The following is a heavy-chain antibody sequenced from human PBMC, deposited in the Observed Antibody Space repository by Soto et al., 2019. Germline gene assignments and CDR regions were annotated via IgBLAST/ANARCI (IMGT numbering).Heavy chain of an antibody. J-gene: IGHJ6*02. Sequence: QVQLVESGGGVVQPGRSLRLSCAASGFTFSTYAMHWVRQAPGKGLEWVAVIWYDGSKKYYADSVKGRFTISRDNSKNTLDLQTNSARAEDTAVYYCARGPAVAKYGWDVWGQGTTVTVSS. V-gene: IGHV3-33*01. CDR1: GFTFSTYA. D-gene: IGHD3-10*01. CDR2: IWYDGSKK. CDR3: ARGPAVAKYGWDV.